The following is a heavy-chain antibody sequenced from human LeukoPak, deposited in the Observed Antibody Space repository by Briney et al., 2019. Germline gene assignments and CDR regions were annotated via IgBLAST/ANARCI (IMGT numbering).Heavy chain of an antibody. Sequence: RSGGSLRLSCAASGFTFDDYAMSWVRQAPGKGLEWVSGINWNGGSTGYVDSVKGRFAISRDNAKNSLYLQMSSLRGEDTALYYCARDAHFGGVFDIWGQGTMVTVSS. CDR2: INWNGGST. CDR3: ARDAHFGGVFDI. J-gene: IGHJ3*02. CDR1: GFTFDDYA. V-gene: IGHV3-20*04. D-gene: IGHD2-21*01.